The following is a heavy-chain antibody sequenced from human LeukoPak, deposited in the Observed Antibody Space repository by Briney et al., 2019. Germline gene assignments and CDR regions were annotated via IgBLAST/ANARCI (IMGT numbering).Heavy chain of an antibody. V-gene: IGHV1-46*01. CDR2: INPTGGST. J-gene: IGHJ4*02. CDR3: ARNVAGGLDY. D-gene: IGHD3-10*01. CDR1: GYTFTSYY. Sequence: ASVKVSCKASGYTFTSYYMHWVRQAPGQGLEWMGMINPTGGSTSYAQKFQGRVTMTRDTSTSTVYMELSSLRSEDTAVYYCARNVAGGLDYWGQETLVTVSS.